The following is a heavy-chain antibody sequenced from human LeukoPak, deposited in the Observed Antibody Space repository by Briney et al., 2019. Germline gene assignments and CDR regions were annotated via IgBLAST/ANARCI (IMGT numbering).Heavy chain of an antibody. Sequence: SDTLSLTCTVSGGSISSYYWSWIRQPPGKGLEWIGYIYSSGSTKYNPPLNSRVTISVDTSKNQFSLKLSSVTAADTAVYYCARVPPGTSHFDYWGQGTLVTVSS. J-gene: IGHJ4*02. V-gene: IGHV4-59*07. CDR1: GGSISSYY. CDR2: IYSSGST. CDR3: ARVPPGTSHFDY. D-gene: IGHD1-7*01.